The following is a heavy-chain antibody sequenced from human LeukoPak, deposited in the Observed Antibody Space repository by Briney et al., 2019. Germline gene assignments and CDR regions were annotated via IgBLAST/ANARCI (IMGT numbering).Heavy chain of an antibody. CDR3: ARANSSSATRNFFDY. V-gene: IGHV3-9*01. CDR1: GFAFDNYA. D-gene: IGHD2/OR15-2a*01. J-gene: IGHJ4*02. CDR2: ISWSSGTV. Sequence: GGSLRLSCAASGFAFDNYAMHWVRQGPGRGLEWVSDISWSSGTVDYADSVKGRFIISRDNAKNSLYLEMKDLRTDDTAFYYCARANSSSATRNFFDYWGQGTLVTVSS.